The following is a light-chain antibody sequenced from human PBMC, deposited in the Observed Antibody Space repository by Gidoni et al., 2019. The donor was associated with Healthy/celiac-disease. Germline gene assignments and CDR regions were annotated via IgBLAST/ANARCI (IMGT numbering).Light chain of an antibody. CDR3: QQYNNWPYT. Sequence: EIVMPQSPATLSVSPGERATISCRASQSVSSNLAWYQQTPGQAPRLLIYGASTRATGIPAMFSGSGSGTEFTLTISSLQSEDFAVYYCQQYNNWPYTFGQGTKLEIK. CDR2: GAS. J-gene: IGKJ2*01. V-gene: IGKV3-15*01. CDR1: QSVSSN.